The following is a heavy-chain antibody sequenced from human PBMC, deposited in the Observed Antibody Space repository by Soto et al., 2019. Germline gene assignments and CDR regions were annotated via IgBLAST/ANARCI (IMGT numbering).Heavy chain of an antibody. CDR2: ISYSGDIT. Sequence: PGGSLRLSFAASEFTFSTYAMTWVRQAPGRGLQWVSTISYSGDITYYADSVKVRFTISIENYRNTLYLQMNNLRAEDTALYYCVKPWVPSITDLTPRFHXWGRGTLFTFSX. CDR3: VKPWVPSITDLTPRFHX. J-gene: IGHJ4*02. V-gene: IGHV3-23*01. D-gene: IGHD6-6*01. CDR1: EFTFSTYA.